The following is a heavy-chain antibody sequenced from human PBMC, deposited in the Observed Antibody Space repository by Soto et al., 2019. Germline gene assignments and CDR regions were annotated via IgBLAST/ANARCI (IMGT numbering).Heavy chain of an antibody. CDR1: GYTFTSYG. J-gene: IGHJ4*02. D-gene: IGHD3-16*02. CDR3: ARGAVVWGSYRYANFDY. CDR2: ISAYNGNT. Sequence: ASVKVSCKASGYTFTSYGISWVRQAPGQGLEWMGWISAYNGNTNYAQKNQGRVIMTTDTSTSTAYMELRSLRSDDTAVYFCARGAVVWGSYRYANFDYWGQGTLVTVSS. V-gene: IGHV1-18*01.